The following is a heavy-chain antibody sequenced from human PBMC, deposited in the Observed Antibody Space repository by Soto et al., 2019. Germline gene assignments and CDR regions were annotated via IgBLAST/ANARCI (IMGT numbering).Heavy chain of an antibody. Sequence: SETLSLTCTVSGGSIRDYYWSWIRQPPGKGLEWIGYIYHSGSTYYNPSLKSRVTISVDRSKNQFSLKLSSVTAADTAVYYCARLNGYCVSTSCQGYYGMDVWGQGTTVTVSS. CDR3: ARLNGYCVSTSCQGYYGMDV. V-gene: IGHV4-59*12. CDR1: GGSIRDYY. CDR2: IYHSGST. J-gene: IGHJ6*02. D-gene: IGHD2-2*03.